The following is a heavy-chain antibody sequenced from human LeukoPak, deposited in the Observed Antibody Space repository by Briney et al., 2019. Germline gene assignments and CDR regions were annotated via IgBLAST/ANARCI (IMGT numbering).Heavy chain of an antibody. J-gene: IGHJ4*02. CDR3: ARRGSQNAGYFDF. CDR1: GGSISSGGYY. Sequence: SQTLSLTCTVSGGSISSGGYYWSWIRQHPGKGLEWIGYIYYSGSTYYNPSLKSRLTISVDMSTDQFSLKLSSVTAADTAVYYCARRGSQNAGYFDFWGQGTLVTVSS. D-gene: IGHD3-16*01. V-gene: IGHV4-31*03. CDR2: IYYSGST.